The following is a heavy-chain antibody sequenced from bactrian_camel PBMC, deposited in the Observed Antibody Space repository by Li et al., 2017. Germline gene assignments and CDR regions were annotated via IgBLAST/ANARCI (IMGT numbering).Heavy chain of an antibody. V-gene: IGHV3S54*01. CDR1: EYTYSTNY. Sequence: HVQLVESGGGSVQVGGSLSLSCEASEYTYSTNYMGWFRQAPGKEREGVATIYTGAGSTYYADSVKGRFTISQDIAKNTMYLQMNSLKFEDTAMYYCAAGGGNGAFCYTGERSMDYWGQGTQVTVS. J-gene: IGHJ4*01. D-gene: IGHD2*01. CDR2: IYTGAGST. CDR3: AAGGGNGAFCYTGERSMDY.